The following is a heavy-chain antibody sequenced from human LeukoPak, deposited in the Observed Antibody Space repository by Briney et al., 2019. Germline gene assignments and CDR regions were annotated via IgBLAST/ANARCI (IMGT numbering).Heavy chain of an antibody. D-gene: IGHD2-2*01. CDR2: IKQAGSEK. Sequence: AGSLRLSCAASGFTFSSYWMSWVRQAPGKGLQWVANIKQAGSEKYYVDSVKGRFTISRDNAENSLFLQMNSLRAEDTAVYYCASFGGYCSSTSCYNYFGPWGQGTLVTVSS. CDR1: GFTFSSYW. CDR3: ASFGGYCSSTSCYNYFGP. J-gene: IGHJ5*02. V-gene: IGHV3-7*01.